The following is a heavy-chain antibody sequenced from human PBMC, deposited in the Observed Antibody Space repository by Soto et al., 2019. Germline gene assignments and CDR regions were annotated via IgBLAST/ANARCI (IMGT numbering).Heavy chain of an antibody. J-gene: IGHJ6*02. D-gene: IGHD6-19*01. CDR1: GGTFSSYA. CDR2: IIPIFGTA. V-gene: IGHV1-69*01. Sequence: QVQLVQSGAEVKKPGSSVKVSCKASGGTFSSYAISWVRQAPGQGLEWMGGIIPIFGTANYAQKFQGRVTITADESTSTAYMELSSLRSEDTAVYYCARDPEGEQWLVNVAYYGMDVWGQGTTVTVSS. CDR3: ARDPEGEQWLVNVAYYGMDV.